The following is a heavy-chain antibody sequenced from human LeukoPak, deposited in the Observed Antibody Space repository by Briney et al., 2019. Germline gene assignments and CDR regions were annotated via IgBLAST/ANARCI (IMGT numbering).Heavy chain of an antibody. D-gene: IGHD6-6*01. J-gene: IGHJ5*02. CDR3: ARARPPIAARQFGFDP. CDR2: ISAYNGNT. CDR1: GYTFTSYG. Sequence: ASVKVSCKASGYTFTSYGISWVRQAPGQGLEWMGWISAYNGNTNYAQKLQGRVTMTTDTSTSTAYMELRSLRSDDTAVYYCARARPPIAARQFGFDPWGQGTLVTVSS. V-gene: IGHV1-18*01.